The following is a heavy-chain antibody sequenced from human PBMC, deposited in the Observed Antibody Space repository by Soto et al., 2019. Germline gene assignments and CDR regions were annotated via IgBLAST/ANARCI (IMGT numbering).Heavy chain of an antibody. CDR1: GLTLSTSS. V-gene: IGHV3-48*01. CDR3: ARRGLYCSSSSCYADDGFDI. D-gene: IGHD2-2*01. CDR2: IRRHTSVT. Sequence: GGSLRLSCAAFGLTLSTSSMNWVRQAPGRGLEWISYIRRHTSVTAYADSVKGRFTISRDSAKNSLYLQMDSLRVEDTAVYYCARRGLYCSSSSCYADDGFDIWGQGTMVTV. J-gene: IGHJ3*02.